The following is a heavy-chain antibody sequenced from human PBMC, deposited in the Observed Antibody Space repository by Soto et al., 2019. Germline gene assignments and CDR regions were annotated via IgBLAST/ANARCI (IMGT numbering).Heavy chain of an antibody. Sequence: PGGSLRLSCTASGFSFSDFGMHWVRQAPGKGLEWVAVISYDGSKKYHVDSVKGRFTIFRDNSKNTLFLQMNSLREEDTAVYYCASSWFYYYYGVNVWGQGTTVTVSS. CDR3: ASSWFYYYYGVNV. CDR1: GFSFSDFG. J-gene: IGHJ6*01. CDR2: ISYDGSKK. D-gene: IGHD3-9*01. V-gene: IGHV3-30*03.